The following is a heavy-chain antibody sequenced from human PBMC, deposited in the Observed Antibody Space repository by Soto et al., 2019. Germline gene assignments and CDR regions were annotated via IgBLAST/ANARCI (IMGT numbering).Heavy chain of an antibody. Sequence: QVQLVESGGGVVQPGRSLRLSCAASGFTFSSYGMHWVRQAPGKGLEWVAVIWYEGSNKYYADSVKGRFTISRDNSKNTLYLQINSLRAEDTAVYYCARDFLLDYGEPYYYYGMDVWGQGTTVTVSS. CDR2: IWYEGSNK. V-gene: IGHV3-33*01. CDR1: GFTFSSYG. D-gene: IGHD4-17*01. CDR3: ARDFLLDYGEPYYYYGMDV. J-gene: IGHJ6*02.